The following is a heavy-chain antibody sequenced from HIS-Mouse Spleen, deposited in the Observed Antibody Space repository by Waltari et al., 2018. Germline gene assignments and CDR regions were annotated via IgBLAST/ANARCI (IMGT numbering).Heavy chain of an antibody. Sequence: EVQLVQSGAEVKKPGESLKISCKGSGYSFTSYWIGWVRQRPGKGLEWMGIIYPGDSDTRYSPSFQGQVTISADKSISTAYLQWSSLKASDTAMYYCARRMITFGGVISFDYWGQGTLVTVSS. CDR1: GYSFTSYW. D-gene: IGHD3-16*02. CDR3: ARRMITFGGVISFDY. V-gene: IGHV5-51*03. J-gene: IGHJ4*02. CDR2: IYPGDSDT.